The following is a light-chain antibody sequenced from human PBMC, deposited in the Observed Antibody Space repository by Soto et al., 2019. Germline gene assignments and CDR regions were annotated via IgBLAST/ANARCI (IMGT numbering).Light chain of an antibody. CDR1: SSDIGTYNF. V-gene: IGLV2-14*01. CDR3: SSYAATSSLV. J-gene: IGLJ3*02. CDR2: EVS. Sequence: QSALTQPASVSGSPGQSITMSCTGSSSDIGTYNFVSWYQQHADKAPRLILYEVSNRPSGVSSRFSGSKSGNSASLTISGLQPEDAAHYFCSSYAATSSLVFGGGTKLTVL.